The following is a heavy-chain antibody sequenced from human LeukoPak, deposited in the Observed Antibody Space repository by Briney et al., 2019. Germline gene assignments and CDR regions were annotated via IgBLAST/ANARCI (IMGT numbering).Heavy chain of an antibody. J-gene: IGHJ1*01. Sequence: PGGSLRLSCAASGFTFSSYAMSWVRQAPGKGLEWVSAISGSGGSTYYADSVKGRFTISRDNSKNTLHLQMNSLRAEDTAVYYCARDTAGRYFQHWGQGTLVTVSS. D-gene: IGHD6-13*01. CDR3: ARDTAGRYFQH. CDR2: ISGSGGST. V-gene: IGHV3-23*01. CDR1: GFTFSSYA.